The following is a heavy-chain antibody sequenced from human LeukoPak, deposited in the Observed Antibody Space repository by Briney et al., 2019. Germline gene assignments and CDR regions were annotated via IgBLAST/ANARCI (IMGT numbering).Heavy chain of an antibody. CDR2: IIPIFGTA. V-gene: IGHV1-69*13. CDR1: GGTFSSYA. CDR3: ARYDFWSGYSLFDY. Sequence: VKVSCKASGGTFSSYAISWVRQAPGQGLEWMGGIIPIFGTANYAQKFQGRVTITADESTGTAYMELSSLRSEDTAVYYCARYDFWSGYSLFDYWGQGTLVTVSS. D-gene: IGHD3-3*01. J-gene: IGHJ4*02.